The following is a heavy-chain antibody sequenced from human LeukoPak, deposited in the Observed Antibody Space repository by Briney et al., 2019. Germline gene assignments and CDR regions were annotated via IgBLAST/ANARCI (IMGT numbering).Heavy chain of an antibody. CDR2: IDTDGRTT. V-gene: IGHV3-74*01. CDR1: GFSSSTSW. Sequence: GGSLRPSWAPSGFSSSTSWMHWVRQAPGKGLLWVSRIDTDGRTTSYADSVKGRFTISRDNAKNTLYLQMNSLRGEDTAVYYCARGRGYTYANDYWGQGTLVTVSS. J-gene: IGHJ4*02. D-gene: IGHD5-18*01. CDR3: ARGRGYTYANDY.